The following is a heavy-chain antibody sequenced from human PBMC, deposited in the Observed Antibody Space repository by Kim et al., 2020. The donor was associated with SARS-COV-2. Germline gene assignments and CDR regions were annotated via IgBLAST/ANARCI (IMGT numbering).Heavy chain of an antibody. CDR1: GFTFDDYA. J-gene: IGHJ4*02. D-gene: IGHD3-22*01. Sequence: GGSLRLSCAASGFTFDDYAMHWVRQAPGKGLEWVSGISWNSGSIGYADSVKGRFTISRDNAKNSLYLQMNSLRAEGTALYYCARGFYYYYDSSGYLDYWGPGTLRTASS. V-gene: IGHV3-9*01. CDR3: ARGFYYYYDSSGYLDY. CDR2: ISWNSGSI.